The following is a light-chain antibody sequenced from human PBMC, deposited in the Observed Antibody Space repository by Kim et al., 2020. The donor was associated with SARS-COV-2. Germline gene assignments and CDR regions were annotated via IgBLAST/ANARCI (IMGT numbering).Light chain of an antibody. CDR2: AAS. Sequence: ATTGDKVTITCRASQDISSYLAWYQQKPGKAPKRLIYAASTLQSGVPSRFSGSGSGTDFTLTISCLQSEDFATYYCQQYYGTWTFGQGTKVDIK. V-gene: IGKV1-8*01. CDR3: QQYYGTWT. CDR1: QDISSY. J-gene: IGKJ1*01.